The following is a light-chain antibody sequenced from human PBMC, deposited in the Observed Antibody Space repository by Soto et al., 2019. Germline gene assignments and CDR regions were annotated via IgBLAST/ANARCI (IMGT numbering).Light chain of an antibody. CDR3: QQYDNLPLT. J-gene: IGKJ4*01. V-gene: IGKV1-33*01. CDR2: AAS. CDR1: QDISNY. Sequence: DIQMTQSPSSLSASVGDRVTITCQASQDISNYLNWYQQKLGKAPELLIYAASNLETGVPSRFSGSGSGTDFTFTISSLQPEAFATYYCQQYDNLPLTFGGGTSVEIK.